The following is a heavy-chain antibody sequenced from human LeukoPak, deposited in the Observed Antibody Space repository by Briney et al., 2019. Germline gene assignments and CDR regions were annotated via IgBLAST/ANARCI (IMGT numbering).Heavy chain of an antibody. CDR3: ARDLTFGGGVIDY. Sequence: PGGSLRLSCAAPGFTFSSYAMSWVRQAPGKGLEWVSAISGSGGSTYYADSVKGRFTISRDNSKNTLYLQMNSLRAEDTAVYYCARDLTFGGGVIDYWGQGTLVTVSS. CDR1: GFTFSSYA. D-gene: IGHD3-16*01. CDR2: ISGSGGST. V-gene: IGHV3-23*01. J-gene: IGHJ4*02.